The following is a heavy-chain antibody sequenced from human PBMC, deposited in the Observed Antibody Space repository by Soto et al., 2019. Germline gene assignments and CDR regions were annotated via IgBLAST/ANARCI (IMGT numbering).Heavy chain of an antibody. V-gene: IGHV1-18*01. J-gene: IGHJ3*02. Sequence: QVQLVQSGADVKQPGASVKVSCKASGYNFTSYGISWVRQAPGQGLECMGWISPHNDRTKYARRFQDRVTMTTETPTSTVYMELGSLRSDDTAVYYCARDLYYSSGRYFDHDALDIWGQGTVVTVSS. D-gene: IGHD6-19*01. CDR2: ISPHNDRT. CDR1: GYNFTSYG. CDR3: ARDLYYSSGRYFDHDALDI.